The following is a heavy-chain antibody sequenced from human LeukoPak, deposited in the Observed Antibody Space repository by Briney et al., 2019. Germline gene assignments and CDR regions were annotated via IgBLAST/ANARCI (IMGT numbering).Heavy chain of an antibody. Sequence: PSETLSLTCTVSGGSISSYYWSWIRQPAGKGLEWIGRIYTSGSTNYNLSLKSRVTISVDKSKNQFSLKLSSVTAADTAVYYCAREGSDYVWGSYTYWGQGTLVTVSS. D-gene: IGHD3-16*01. J-gene: IGHJ4*02. CDR3: AREGSDYVWGSYTY. CDR1: GGSISSYY. CDR2: IYTSGST. V-gene: IGHV4-4*07.